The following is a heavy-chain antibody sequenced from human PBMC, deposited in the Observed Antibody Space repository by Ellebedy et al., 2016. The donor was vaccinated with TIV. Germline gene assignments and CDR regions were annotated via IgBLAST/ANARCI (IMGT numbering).Heavy chain of an antibody. CDR1: GGSISGYY. D-gene: IGHD2-15*01. V-gene: IGHV4-59*01. J-gene: IGHJ4*02. CDR3: ARFRGGGGSSYFDH. Sequence: SETLSLXXTVPGGSISGYYWSWIRQPPGKGLEWIAYIYFSGRTNYNPSLQSRVTISGDTSKNQFSLKLSSVTAADTAVYYCARFRGGGGSSYFDHWGQGTLVTVSS. CDR2: IYFSGRT.